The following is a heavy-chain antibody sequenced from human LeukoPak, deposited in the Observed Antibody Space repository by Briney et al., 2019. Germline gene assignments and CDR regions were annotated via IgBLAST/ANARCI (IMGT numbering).Heavy chain of an antibody. CDR3: ATCSGGSCYSFDY. CDR2: IYSGGST. Sequence: PGGSLRLSCAASGFTVSSNYMSWVRQAPGKGLEWVSVIYSGGSTYYADSVKGRFTISRDNSKNTLYLQMNSLRAEDTAVYYCATCSGGSCYSFDYWGQGTLVTVSS. J-gene: IGHJ4*02. D-gene: IGHD2-15*01. V-gene: IGHV3-53*01. CDR1: GFTVSSNY.